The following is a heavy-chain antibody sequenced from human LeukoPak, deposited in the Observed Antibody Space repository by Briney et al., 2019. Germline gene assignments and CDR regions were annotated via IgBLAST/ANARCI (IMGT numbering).Heavy chain of an antibody. CDR3: ARDPRMVRGSDS. D-gene: IGHD3-10*01. Sequence: ASVKVSCKASGGTFSSYAISWVRQAPGQGLEWMGRIIPILGIANYAQKFQGRVTAYMELSSLRSEDTAVYYCARDPRMVRGSDSWGQGTLVTVSS. V-gene: IGHV1-69*04. J-gene: IGHJ5*02. CDR2: IIPILGIA. CDR1: GGTFSSYA.